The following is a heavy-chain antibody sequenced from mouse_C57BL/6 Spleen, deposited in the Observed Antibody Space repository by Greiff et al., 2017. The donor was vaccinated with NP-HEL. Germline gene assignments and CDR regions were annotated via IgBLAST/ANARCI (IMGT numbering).Heavy chain of an antibody. D-gene: IGHD2-1*01. CDR1: GYTFTSYW. CDR2: IDPSDSYT. V-gene: IGHV1-69*01. Sequence: QVQLQQPGAELVMPGASVKLSCKASGYTFTSYWMHWVKQRPGQGLEWIGEIDPSDSYTNYNQKFKGKSTLTVDKSSSTAYMQLSSLTSEDSAVYYCASGGGNYVGFDYWGQGTTLTVSS. CDR3: ASGGGNYVGFDY. J-gene: IGHJ2*01.